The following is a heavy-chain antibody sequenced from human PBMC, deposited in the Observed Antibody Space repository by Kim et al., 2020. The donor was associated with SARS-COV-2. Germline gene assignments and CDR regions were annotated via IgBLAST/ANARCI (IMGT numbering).Heavy chain of an antibody. CDR3: AREMTTAITAVFDY. V-gene: IGHV3-30*04. J-gene: IGHJ4*02. CDR1: GFTFSSYA. Sequence: GGSLILSCAASGFTFSSYAMHWVRQAPGKGLEWVAVISYDGSNKYYADSVKGRFTISRDNSKNTLYLQMNSLRAEDTAVYYCAREMTTAITAVFDYWGQGTLVTVSS. D-gene: IGHD4-17*01. CDR2: ISYDGSNK.